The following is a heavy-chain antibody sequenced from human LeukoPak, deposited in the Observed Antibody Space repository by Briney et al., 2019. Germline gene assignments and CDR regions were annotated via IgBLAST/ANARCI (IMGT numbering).Heavy chain of an antibody. CDR1: GGTFSSYA. D-gene: IGHD5-24*01. CDR2: IIPILDIA. CDR3: ARVIQDGYNQANPFDY. Sequence: GASVKVSCKASGGTFSSYAISWVRQAPGQGLEWMGRIIPILDIANYAQRFQGRVTITADKSTSTAYMELSSLRSEDTAVYYCARVIQDGYNQANPFDYWGQGTLVTVSS. J-gene: IGHJ4*02. V-gene: IGHV1-69*04.